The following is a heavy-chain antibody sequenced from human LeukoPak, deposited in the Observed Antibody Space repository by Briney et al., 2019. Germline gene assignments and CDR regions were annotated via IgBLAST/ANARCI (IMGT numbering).Heavy chain of an antibody. J-gene: IGHJ6*02. CDR3: ARDGYSYGSGMDV. CDR2: ISSSSSYT. D-gene: IGHD5-18*01. V-gene: IGHV3-21*01. Sequence: GGSLRLSCAASGFTFSSYSMNWVRQAPGKGLEWVSSISSSSSYTYYADSVKGRFTISRDNAKNSLYLQMNSLRAEDTAVYYCARDGYSYGSGMDVWGQGTTVTASS. CDR1: GFTFSSYS.